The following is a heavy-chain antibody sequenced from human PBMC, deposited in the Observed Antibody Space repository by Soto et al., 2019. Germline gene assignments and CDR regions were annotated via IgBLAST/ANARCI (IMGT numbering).Heavy chain of an antibody. CDR3: ARVGIVGARAFDY. J-gene: IGHJ4*02. Sequence: QVQLVESGGGVVQPGRSLRLSCAASGFTFSSYAMHWVRQAPGKGLEWVAVISYDGSNKYYADSVKGRFTISRDNSKNTLYLQMNSLRAEDTAVYYCARVGIVGARAFDYWGQGTLVTVSS. CDR1: GFTFSSYA. D-gene: IGHD1-26*01. CDR2: ISYDGSNK. V-gene: IGHV3-30-3*01.